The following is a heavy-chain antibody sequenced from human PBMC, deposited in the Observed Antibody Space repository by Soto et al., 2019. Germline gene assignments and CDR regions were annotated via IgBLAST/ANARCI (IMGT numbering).Heavy chain of an antibody. CDR1: GDSFTSYG. D-gene: IGHD6-19*01. Sequence: GTSVKLSCEASGDSFTSYGISWVRQAPGQGLEWMGWISAYNGNTNYAQKLQGRVTMTTDTSTSTAYMELRSLRSDDTAVYYCARGHQWPYAFDIWGQGTMVTVSS. CDR3: ARGHQWPYAFDI. V-gene: IGHV1-18*01. CDR2: ISAYNGNT. J-gene: IGHJ3*02.